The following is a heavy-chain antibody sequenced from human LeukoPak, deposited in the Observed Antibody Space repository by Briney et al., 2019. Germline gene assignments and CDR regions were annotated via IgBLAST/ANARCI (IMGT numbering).Heavy chain of an antibody. J-gene: IGHJ4*02. CDR2: IKQDGSEK. V-gene: IGHV3-7*01. Sequence: GGSLRLSCAASGFTFSSYWMSWVRQAPGKGLEWVANIKQDGSEKYYVDSVKGRFTISRDDAKNSLYLQMNSLRAEDTAVYYCARAPVATITGNYFDYWGQGTLVTVSS. D-gene: IGHD5-12*01. CDR1: GFTFSSYW. CDR3: ARAPVATITGNYFDY.